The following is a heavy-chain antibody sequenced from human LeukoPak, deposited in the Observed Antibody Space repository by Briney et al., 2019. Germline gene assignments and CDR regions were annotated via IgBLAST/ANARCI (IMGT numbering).Heavy chain of an antibody. V-gene: IGHV3-30-3*01. D-gene: IGHD4-17*01. CDR1: GFTFSSYA. CDR2: ISYDGSNK. Sequence: GGSLRLSCAASGFTFSSYAMPWVRQAPGKGLEWVAVISYDGSNKYYADSVKGRFTISRDNSKNTLYLQMNSLRAEDTAVYYCARGDYGDYYFDYWGQGTLVTVSS. CDR3: ARGDYGDYYFDY. J-gene: IGHJ4*02.